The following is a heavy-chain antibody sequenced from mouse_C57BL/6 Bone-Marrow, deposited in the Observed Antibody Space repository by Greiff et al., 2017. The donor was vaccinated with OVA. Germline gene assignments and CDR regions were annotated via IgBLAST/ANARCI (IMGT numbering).Heavy chain of an antibody. CDR3: ATVLRSVEGY. CDR2: IYPGSGNT. J-gene: IGHJ2*01. D-gene: IGHD1-1*01. Sequence: VQLQQSGAELVRPGASVKLSCKASGYTFTDYYINWVKQRPGQGLEWIARIYPGSGNTYYNEKFKGKATLTAEKSSSTAYMQLSSLTSEDSAVYFCATVLRSVEGYWGQGTTLTVSS. V-gene: IGHV1-76*01. CDR1: GYTFTDYY.